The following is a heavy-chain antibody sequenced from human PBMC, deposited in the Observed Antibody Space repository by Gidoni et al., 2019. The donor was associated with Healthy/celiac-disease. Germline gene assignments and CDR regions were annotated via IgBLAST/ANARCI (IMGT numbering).Heavy chain of an antibody. D-gene: IGHD3-10*01. V-gene: IGHV4-59*01. CDR3: ARDRLAVRGRWFDP. CDR2: IYYSGST. J-gene: IGHJ5*02. CDR1: GGSISRYY. Sequence: QVQLQESGPGLVKPSETLSLPCTVSGGSISRYYWSWIRQPPGKGLEWIGYIYYSGSTNYNPSLKSRVTISVDTSKNQFSLKLSSVTAADTAVYYCARDRLAVRGRWFDPWGQGTLVTVSS.